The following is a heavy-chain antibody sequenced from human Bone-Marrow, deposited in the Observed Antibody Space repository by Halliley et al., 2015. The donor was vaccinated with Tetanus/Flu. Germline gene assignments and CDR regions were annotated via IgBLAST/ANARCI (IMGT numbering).Heavy chain of an antibody. D-gene: IGHD3-9*01. V-gene: IGHV3-48*03. J-gene: IGHJ5*02. CDR3: ARGSTYNDVLTGHNWFDP. Sequence: LRLSCTASGFILSSYEMNWVRQAPGKGLEWVSYISVRGTTIYYADSVQGRFTISRDHATNSLYLQMNSLRAEDTAVYYCARGSTYNDVLTGHNWFDPWGQGTLVTVSS. CDR1: GFILSSYE. CDR2: ISVRGTTI.